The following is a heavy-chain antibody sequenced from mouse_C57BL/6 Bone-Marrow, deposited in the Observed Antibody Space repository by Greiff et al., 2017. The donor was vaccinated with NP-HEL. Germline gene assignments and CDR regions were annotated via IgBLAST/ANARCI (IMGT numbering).Heavy chain of an antibody. D-gene: IGHD1-1*01. CDR1: GYSITSGYY. Sequence: EVQRVESGPGLVKPSQSLSLTCSVTGYSITSGYYWNWIRQFPGNKLEWMGYISYDGSNKYNPSLKNRISITRDTSKNQFFLKLNSVTTEDTATYYCARSTTVVAPYYAMDYWGQGTSVTVSS. J-gene: IGHJ4*01. CDR3: ARSTTVVAPYYAMDY. CDR2: ISYDGSN. V-gene: IGHV3-6*01.